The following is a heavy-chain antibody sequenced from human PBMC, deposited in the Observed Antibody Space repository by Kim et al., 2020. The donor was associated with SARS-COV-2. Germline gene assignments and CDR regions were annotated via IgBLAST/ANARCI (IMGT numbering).Heavy chain of an antibody. D-gene: IGHD3-10*01. Sequence: YAKKFQGRVTMTRDTSTSTVYMELSSLRSEDTAVYYCARDAGRGGSYSDYWGQGTLVTVSS. V-gene: IGHV1-46*01. CDR3: ARDAGRGGSYSDY. J-gene: IGHJ4*02.